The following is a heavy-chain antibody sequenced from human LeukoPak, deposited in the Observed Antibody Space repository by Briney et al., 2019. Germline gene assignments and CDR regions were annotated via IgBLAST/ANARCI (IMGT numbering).Heavy chain of an antibody. J-gene: IGHJ5*02. CDR2: IASDGLMA. D-gene: IGHD3-3*01. Sequence: GGSLRLSCAASGFTLTSYPTNWLRQAPGKRLDGVATIASDGLMAYYADSLKGRFVISRDNSQQTIYLQMNNLRADDTAVYYCAKDLFLFFGDTRGQGTLVTVSS. CDR3: AKDLFLFFGDT. V-gene: IGHV3-23*01. CDR1: GFTLTSYP.